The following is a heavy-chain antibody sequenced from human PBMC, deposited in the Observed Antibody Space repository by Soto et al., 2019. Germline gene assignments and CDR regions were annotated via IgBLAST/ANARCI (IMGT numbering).Heavy chain of an antibody. CDR3: ARSIGIVVVPAATPNYYYYGIDV. J-gene: IGHJ6*02. D-gene: IGHD2-2*01. CDR1: GYTFTSYY. Sequence: QVQLVQSGAEVKKPGASVKVSCKASGYTFTSYYMHWVRQAPGQGLEWMGIINPSGGSTSYAQKFQGRVTMTRDTSTSTVYMELSSLRSEDTAVYYCARSIGIVVVPAATPNYYYYGIDVWGQGTTVTVSS. V-gene: IGHV1-46*01. CDR2: INPSGGST.